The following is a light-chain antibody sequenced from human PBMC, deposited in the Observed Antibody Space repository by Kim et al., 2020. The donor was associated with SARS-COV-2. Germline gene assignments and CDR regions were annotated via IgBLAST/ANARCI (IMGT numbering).Light chain of an antibody. Sequence: QPVLTQSPSASASLGASVKLTCTLSSGHSNYAIAWHQQQPEKGPRYLMKVNSDGSHIKGDGIPDRFSGSSSGAERYLTISSLQSEDEADYYCQTWGAGLWVFGGGTQLTVL. CDR2: VNSDGSH. V-gene: IGLV4-69*01. CDR3: QTWGAGLWV. J-gene: IGLJ3*02. CDR1: SGHSNYA.